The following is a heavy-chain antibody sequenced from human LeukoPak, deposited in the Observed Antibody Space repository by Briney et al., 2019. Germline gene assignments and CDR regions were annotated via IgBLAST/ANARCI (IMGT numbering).Heavy chain of an antibody. V-gene: IGHV3-30*02. CDR3: AKDMNTVTTTFDY. D-gene: IGHD4-17*01. CDR1: GFSFKDTG. Sequence: GGSLRLSCAASGFSFKDTGMHWVRQAPGKGPEWLTIIWYDGSTKYYAVSVKGRFTVSRDNSKNILYLQMNSLRAEDTAVYYCAKDMNTVTTTFDYWGQGTLVTVSS. CDR2: IWYDGSTK. J-gene: IGHJ4*02.